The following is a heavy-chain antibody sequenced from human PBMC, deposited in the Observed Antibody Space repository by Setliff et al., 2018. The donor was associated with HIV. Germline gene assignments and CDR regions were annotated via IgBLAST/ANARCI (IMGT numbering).Heavy chain of an antibody. CDR1: GDSINNNY. Sequence: PSETLSLTCSVSGDSINNNYWSWIRQPAGEELEWIGRIYTSGSTNHTPSLKSRVTLSVDTSKNQFSLKLHSVTAADTAVYYCARDQGESTWSYWFDPWGQGTQVTVSS. CDR2: IYTSGST. J-gene: IGHJ5*02. V-gene: IGHV4-4*07. CDR3: ARDQGESTWSYWFDP. D-gene: IGHD6-13*01.